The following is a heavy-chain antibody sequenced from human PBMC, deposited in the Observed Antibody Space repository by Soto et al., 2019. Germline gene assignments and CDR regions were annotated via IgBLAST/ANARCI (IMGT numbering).Heavy chain of an antibody. CDR3: ATGANFYYDTSRY. V-gene: IGHV3-30-3*01. Sequence: EGPRGLSGSAPRFTLSIYDLHWVLHAPGKGLEWVAVMSPNGNNQYYADSVKGRFTISRDTSKSTLYLQMTSLRPDDTAVYYCATGANFYYDTSRYWGQGSLVIVSS. CDR1: RFTLSIYD. D-gene: IGHD3-22*01. J-gene: IGHJ4*02. CDR2: MSPNGNNQ.